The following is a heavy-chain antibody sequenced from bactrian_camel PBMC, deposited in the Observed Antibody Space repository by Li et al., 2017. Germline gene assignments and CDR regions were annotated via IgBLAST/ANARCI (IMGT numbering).Heavy chain of an antibody. Sequence: HVQLVESGGGSVQGGGSLELSCAVSRSTRNSGCLGWFRQSATGNREKVATVDDDGQPKYADSVKGRFIISRDNAKNTLYLQMNSLSTEDTAVYYCATDGQLYGGNYRPNFFLYWGQGTQVTVS. D-gene: IGHD1*01. V-gene: IGHV3S53*01. J-gene: IGHJ4*01. CDR3: ATDGQLYGGNYRPNFFLY. CDR1: RSTRNSGC. CDR2: VDDDGQP.